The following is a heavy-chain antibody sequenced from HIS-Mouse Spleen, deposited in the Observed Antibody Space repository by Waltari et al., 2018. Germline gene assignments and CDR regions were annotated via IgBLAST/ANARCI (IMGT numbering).Heavy chain of an antibody. CDR2: ISYDGSNK. CDR1: GFTFSSYA. CDR3: AREGSFYYFDY. D-gene: IGHD6-13*01. V-gene: IGHV3-30-3*01. Sequence: QVQLVESGGGVVQPGRSLRLSCAASGFTFSSYAMHWVRQAPGKGREWVAVISYDGSNKYYADSVKGRFTISRDNSKNTLYLQMNSLRAEDTAVYYCAREGSFYYFDYWGQGTLVTVSS. J-gene: IGHJ4*02.